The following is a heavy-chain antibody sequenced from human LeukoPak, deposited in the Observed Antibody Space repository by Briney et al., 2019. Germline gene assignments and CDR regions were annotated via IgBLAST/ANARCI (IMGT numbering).Heavy chain of an antibody. CDR2: ISSSSSTI. D-gene: IGHD6-13*01. Sequence: PGGSLRLSCAASGFTFSSYSMNWVRQAPGKGLEWVSYISSSSSTIYYADSVKGRFTISRDNAKNSLYLQMNSLRAEDTAVYYCASFHSSRFLNYFDYWGQGTLVTVSS. CDR1: GFTFSSYS. J-gene: IGHJ4*02. V-gene: IGHV3-48*01. CDR3: ASFHSSRFLNYFDY.